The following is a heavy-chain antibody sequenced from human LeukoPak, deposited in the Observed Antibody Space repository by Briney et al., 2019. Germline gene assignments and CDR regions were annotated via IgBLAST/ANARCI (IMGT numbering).Heavy chain of an antibody. CDR2: IKSKTDGGTT. CDR1: GFTFSNAW. CDR3: TRDSPYCSGGSCIDY. Sequence: GGSLRLSFAASGFTFSNAWMSWVRQAPGKGLEWVGRIKSKTDGGTTDYAAPVKGRFTISRDDSKNTQYLQMNSLKTEDTAVYYCTRDSPYCSGGSCIDYWGQDPLVTVSS. D-gene: IGHD2-15*01. V-gene: IGHV3-15*01. J-gene: IGHJ4*02.